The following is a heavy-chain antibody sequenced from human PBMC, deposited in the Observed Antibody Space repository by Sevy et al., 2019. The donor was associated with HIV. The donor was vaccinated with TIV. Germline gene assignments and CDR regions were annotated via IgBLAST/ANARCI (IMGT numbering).Heavy chain of an antibody. Sequence: GGSLRLSCATSGLTFSGSALHWVRQAPGKGLEWVGRIRSKGNNYAPADGASAKGRFIISRQDSKNTAFLQMNSLKTEDSALYYCTMLRKFDASAPSGFDISGRGTMVTVSS. CDR1: GLTFSGSA. D-gene: IGHD2-8*01. J-gene: IGHJ3*02. CDR2: IRSKGNNYAP. CDR3: TMLRKFDASAPSGFDI. V-gene: IGHV3-73*01.